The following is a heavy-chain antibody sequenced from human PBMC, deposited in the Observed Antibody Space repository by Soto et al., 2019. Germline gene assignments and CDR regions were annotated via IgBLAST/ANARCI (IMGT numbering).Heavy chain of an antibody. CDR1: GGTFSSYA. D-gene: IGHD2-2*01. V-gene: IGHV1-69*12. CDR3: ARHDCISSSCYYYYYYGMDV. J-gene: IGHJ6*02. CDR2: IIPIFGTV. Sequence: QVQLVQSGAEVKKPGSSVKVSCKASGGTFSSYAISWVRQAPGQGLEWMGGIIPIFGTVNYAQKFQGRVTITADESXNTXYXGLSSLRSEDTAVYYCARHDCISSSCYYYYYYGMDVWGQGTTVTVSS.